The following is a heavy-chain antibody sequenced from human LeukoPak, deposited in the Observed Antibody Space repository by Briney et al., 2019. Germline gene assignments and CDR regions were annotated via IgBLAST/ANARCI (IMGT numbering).Heavy chain of an antibody. V-gene: IGHV4-4*07. J-gene: IGHJ6*03. CDR2: IYTSGST. Sequence: SETLSLTCTVSGYSISSGYYWSWIRQPAGKGLEWIGRIYTSGSTNYNPSLKSRVTMSVDTSKNQFSLKLSSVTAADTAVYYCARGSVVPAASSLYYYMDVWGKGTTVTVSS. D-gene: IGHD2-2*01. CDR1: GYSISSGYY. CDR3: ARGSVVPAASSLYYYMDV.